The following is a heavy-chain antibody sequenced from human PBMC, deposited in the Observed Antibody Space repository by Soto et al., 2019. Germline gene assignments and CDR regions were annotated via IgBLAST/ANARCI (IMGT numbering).Heavy chain of an antibody. V-gene: IGHV1-2*02. D-gene: IGHD3-22*01. Sequence: ASVKVSCKASGYTFTGYYMHWVRQAPGQGLDWMGWINPNSGGTNYAQNFQGRVTMTRDTSISTAYMELSRLRSDDTAVYYCASPIITNDAFDIWGQGKMVTVSS. CDR1: GYTFTGYY. CDR3: ASPIITNDAFDI. J-gene: IGHJ3*02. CDR2: INPNSGGT.